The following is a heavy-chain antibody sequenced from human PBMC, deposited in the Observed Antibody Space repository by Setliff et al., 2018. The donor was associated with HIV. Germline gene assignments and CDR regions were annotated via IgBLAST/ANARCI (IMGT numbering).Heavy chain of an antibody. CDR3: ARVRTEKSGSYLHYYFDY. J-gene: IGHJ4*02. V-gene: IGHV3-49*04. Sequence: HPGGSLRLSCTTSGFNFRDYAINWVRQAPGKGLEWVSFIRSKAYGATTDYAASVRGRFTISRDDSKGFAYLQMNSLKIEDTAVYYCARVRTEKSGSYLHYYFDYWGQGTLVTVSS. D-gene: IGHD1-26*01. CDR2: IRSKAYGATT. CDR1: GFNFRDYA.